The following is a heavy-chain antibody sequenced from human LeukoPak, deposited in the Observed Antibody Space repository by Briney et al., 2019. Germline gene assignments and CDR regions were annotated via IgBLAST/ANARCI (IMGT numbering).Heavy chain of an antibody. CDR2: IKQDGSEK. CDR1: GFTLSSHW. CDR3: ARSLSAGFDY. Sequence: QPGGSLRLSCAASGFTLSSHWMSWVRQAPGKGLEWVANIKQDGSEKYYVDSVKGRFTIFRDNAKNSLYLQMNSLRAEDTAVYYCARSLSAGFDYWGQGTQVTVSS. J-gene: IGHJ4*02. V-gene: IGHV3-7*01.